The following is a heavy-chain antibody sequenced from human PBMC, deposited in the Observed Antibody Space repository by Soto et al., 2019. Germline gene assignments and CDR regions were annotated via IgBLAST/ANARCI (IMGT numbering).Heavy chain of an antibody. J-gene: IGHJ6*02. CDR1: AFTFSSYA. Sequence: GGSLRLSCAASAFTFSSYAMSWVRQAPGRGLEWVAHIKPDGSEKSYVDSVKGRFTISRDNAKNSLYLQMNSLRAEDTAVYYCARGHYGMDVWGQGTTVTVSS. V-gene: IGHV3-7*01. CDR3: ARGHYGMDV. CDR2: IKPDGSEK.